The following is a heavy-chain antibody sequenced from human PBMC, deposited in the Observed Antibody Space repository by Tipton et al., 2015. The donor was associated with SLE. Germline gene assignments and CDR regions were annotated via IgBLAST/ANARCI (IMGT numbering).Heavy chain of an antibody. V-gene: IGHV4-59*01. Sequence: TLSLTCTVSGGSIRSYYWSWIRQAPGKGLEWIGYIYDSENTNYNPSLKSRVTISSDTPKNQFSLKLSSVTAADTAVYYCAREGYYDNSGYYPLFDSWGQGIQVTVSS. CDR2: IYDSENT. CDR1: GGSIRSYY. D-gene: IGHD3-22*01. CDR3: AREGYYDNSGYYPLFDS. J-gene: IGHJ4*01.